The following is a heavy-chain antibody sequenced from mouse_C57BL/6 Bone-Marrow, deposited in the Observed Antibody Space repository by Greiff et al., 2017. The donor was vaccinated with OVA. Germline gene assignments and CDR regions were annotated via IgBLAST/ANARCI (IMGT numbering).Heavy chain of an antibody. V-gene: IGHV1-19*01. CDR2: INPYNGGT. CDR1: GYTFTDYY. Sequence: EVQLQQSGPVLVKPGASVKMSCKASGYTFTDYYMNWVKQSPGKSLEWIGVINPYNGGTSYNQKFKGKATLTVDKSSSTAYMELNSLTSEYSAVYYCARWEYSNYGAMDYWGQGTSVTVSS. J-gene: IGHJ4*01. D-gene: IGHD2-5*01. CDR3: ARWEYSNYGAMDY.